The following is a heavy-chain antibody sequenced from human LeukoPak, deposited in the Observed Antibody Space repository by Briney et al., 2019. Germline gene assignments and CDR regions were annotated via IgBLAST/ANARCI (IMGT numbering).Heavy chain of an antibody. CDR3: EGYFEPFDH. CDR1: GDSVSSYH. J-gene: IGHJ4*02. V-gene: IGHV4-59*02. D-gene: IGHD2/OR15-2a*01. CDR2: LSYTGKT. Sequence: PSETLSLTCVVSGDSVSSYHWNWLRQLPGKGLEWIGCLSYTGKTDYNPSLTSRVTISLDTSKNQVSLKLRSVTAADTAVYCSEGYFEPFDHWGQGTLVTVSS.